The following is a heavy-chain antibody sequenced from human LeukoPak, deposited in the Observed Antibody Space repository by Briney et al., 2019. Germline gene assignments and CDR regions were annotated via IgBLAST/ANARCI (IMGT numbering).Heavy chain of an antibody. CDR2: IYHSGTT. Sequence: SETLSLTCAVSGGSISSSNWWSWVRQTPGKGLEWIGEIYHSGTTNYNPSLKSRVTISVDMSKNHFSLKLNSVTAADTAVYYCAKDAGAAARHFDYWGQGTLVTVSS. CDR3: AKDAGAAARHFDY. D-gene: IGHD6-13*01. CDR1: GGSISSSNW. V-gene: IGHV4-4*02. J-gene: IGHJ4*02.